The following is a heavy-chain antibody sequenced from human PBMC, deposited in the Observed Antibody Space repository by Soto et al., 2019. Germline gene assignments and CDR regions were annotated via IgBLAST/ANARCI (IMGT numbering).Heavy chain of an antibody. V-gene: IGHV3-23*01. CDR3: ANGTRNVPYYDSWSGYYDFDY. J-gene: IGHJ4*02. D-gene: IGHD3-3*01. CDR1: GFTFSSYA. CDR2: ISGSGGST. Sequence: GGSLRLSCAASGFTFSSYAMSWVRQAPGKGLEWVSAISGSGGSTYYADSVKGRFTISRDNSKNTLYLQMNSLRAEDTAVYYCANGTRNVPYYDSWSGYYDFDYWGQGTLVTVSS.